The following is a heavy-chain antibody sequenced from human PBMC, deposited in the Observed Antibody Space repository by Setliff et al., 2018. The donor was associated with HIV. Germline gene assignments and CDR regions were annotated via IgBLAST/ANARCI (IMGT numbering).Heavy chain of an antibody. J-gene: IGHJ4*02. CDR2: LRFDGSNQ. Sequence: GGSLRLSCEASGFTFSSYAMHWVRQAPGKGLEWVAFLRFDGSNQYYADSVKGRFTISRDNSSNTLYLQMHSLTPEDTAVYYCAKDVARRLAAIGRRGFFDSWGQGTLVTVSS. CDR1: GFTFSSYA. V-gene: IGHV3-30*02. CDR3: AKDVARRLAAIGRRGFFDS. D-gene: IGHD6-13*01.